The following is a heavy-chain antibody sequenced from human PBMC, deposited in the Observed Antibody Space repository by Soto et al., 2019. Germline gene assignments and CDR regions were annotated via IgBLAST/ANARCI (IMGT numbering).Heavy chain of an antibody. CDR1: GGSVGGSGYY. D-gene: IGHD3-10*01. J-gene: IGHJ4*02. V-gene: IGHV4-39*01. CDR2: AHYDQTT. Sequence: QLQLQESGPGLLKPAETLFLSCSVSGGSVGGSGYYWGWIRQSPVKGLEWIGNAHYDQTTYYSPSLERRLTISIDTLKNNFSLKLTSVIAADTAVYYCARQRGRFGEADYWGQGTLVTVSS. CDR3: ARQRGRFGEADY.